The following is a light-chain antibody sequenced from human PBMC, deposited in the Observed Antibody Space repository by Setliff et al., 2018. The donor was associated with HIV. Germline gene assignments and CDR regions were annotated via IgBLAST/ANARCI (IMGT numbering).Light chain of an antibody. CDR2: DVS. V-gene: IGLV2-23*02. CDR1: SSDVGVYNY. J-gene: IGLJ1*01. CDR3: CSYAGSSTFPYV. Sequence: QSALTQPASVSGSPEQSITISCTGTSSDVGVYNYVSWYQQHPGKAPKLMIYDVSKRPSGVSNRFSGSKSGNAASLTISGLQAEDEADYYCCSYAGSSTFPYVFGTGTKVTVL.